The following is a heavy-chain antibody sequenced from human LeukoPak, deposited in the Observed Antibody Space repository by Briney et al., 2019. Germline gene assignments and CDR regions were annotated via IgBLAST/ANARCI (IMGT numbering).Heavy chain of an antibody. D-gene: IGHD3-10*01. CDR3: ARSELYYGSESYYHLDY. J-gene: IGHJ4*01. CDR1: GFTLDFYA. Sequence: PGGSLRLSCTPSGFTLDFYAMDWVRQAPGKGLEWVAVMSYDGRYRYYADSAKCRFTISRDNSKRTLYLEMSSLRPEDTALYYCARSELYYGSESYYHLDYWGHGTLVTVSS. CDR2: MSYDGRYR. V-gene: IGHV3-30*03.